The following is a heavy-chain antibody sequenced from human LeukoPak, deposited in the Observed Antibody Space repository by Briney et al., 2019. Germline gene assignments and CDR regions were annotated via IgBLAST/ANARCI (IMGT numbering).Heavy chain of an antibody. D-gene: IGHD5-12*01. CDR3: ARQYGLPTFDY. Sequence: SETLSLTCTVSGGPISSSGYYWGWIRQPPGKGLEWIGSIYYSGSTYYNPSLKSRVTISVDTSKNQFSLKLSSVTAADTAVYYCARQYGLPTFDYWGQGTLVTVSS. CDR2: IYYSGST. V-gene: IGHV4-39*01. J-gene: IGHJ4*02. CDR1: GGPISSSGYY.